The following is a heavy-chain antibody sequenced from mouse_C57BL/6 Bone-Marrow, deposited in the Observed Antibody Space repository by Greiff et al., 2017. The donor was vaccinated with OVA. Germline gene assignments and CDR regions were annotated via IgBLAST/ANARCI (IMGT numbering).Heavy chain of an antibody. CDR2: IWSGGST. V-gene: IGHV2-2*01. CDR1: GFSLTSYG. CDR3: AWIYYDYERAMDY. Sequence: QVHVKQSGPGLVQPSQSLSITCTVSGFSLTSYGVHWVRQSPGKGLEWLGVIWSGGSTDYNAAFISRLSISKDNSKIQVFFKMNSLQADDTAIYYCAWIYYDYERAMDYWGQGTSVTVSS. D-gene: IGHD2-4*01. J-gene: IGHJ4*01.